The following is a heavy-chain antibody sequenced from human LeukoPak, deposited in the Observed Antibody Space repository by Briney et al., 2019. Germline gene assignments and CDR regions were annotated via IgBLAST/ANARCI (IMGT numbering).Heavy chain of an antibody. J-gene: IGHJ4*02. CDR1: GFSFSSYG. Sequence: GGSLRLSCAASGFSFSSYGMYWVRQAPGKGLEWVAFIRYDGSNKNYADSVKGRFTISRDNSKNTLYLQMNSLRAEDTAVYYCVGDTARFGYWGQGTLVTVSS. CDR3: VGDTARFGY. V-gene: IGHV3-30*02. D-gene: IGHD5-18*01. CDR2: IRYDGSNK.